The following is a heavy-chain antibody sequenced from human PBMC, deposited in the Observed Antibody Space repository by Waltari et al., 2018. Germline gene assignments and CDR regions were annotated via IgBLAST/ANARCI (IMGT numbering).Heavy chain of an antibody. J-gene: IGHJ6*03. CDR1: GGSISSGGYS. Sequence: QLQLQESGSGLVKPSQTLSLTCAVSGGSISSGGYSWCWIRQPPGKGLEWIGYIYHSGGTYYNPSLKGLLTMSVDGSKNQFSLKLSSVTAADTAVYYCARAGTRDYYYYYMDVWGKGTTVTISS. CDR2: IYHSGGT. D-gene: IGHD1-1*01. V-gene: IGHV4-30-2*01. CDR3: ARAGTRDYYYYYMDV.